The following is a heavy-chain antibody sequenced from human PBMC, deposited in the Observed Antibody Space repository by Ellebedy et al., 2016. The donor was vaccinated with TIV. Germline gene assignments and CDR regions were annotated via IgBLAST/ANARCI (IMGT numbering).Heavy chain of an antibody. V-gene: IGHV3-23*01. J-gene: IGHJ4*02. CDR3: AKSDDFWSGLIDY. Sequence: GGSLRLXCAASGLTFSVYAMTWVRQAPGKGLEWISTIGGLDTATHYADSVKGRFTISRDNSKDTVYLQINSLRAEDTAAYYCAKSDDFWSGLIDYWGQGTLVTVSA. CDR2: IGGLDTAT. D-gene: IGHD3-3*01. CDR1: GLTFSVYA.